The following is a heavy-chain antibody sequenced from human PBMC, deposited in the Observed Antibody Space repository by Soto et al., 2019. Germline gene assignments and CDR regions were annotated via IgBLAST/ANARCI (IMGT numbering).Heavy chain of an antibody. Sequence: ASVQVSCKTSGYTFTGYYMHCVSQAPRQELEGMRWINPNSGGTNYAQKLQGWVTMTRDTSISTAYMELSRLRSDDTAVYYCGRQKVSRLYGEVDFFDYWGLGTLVNVSS. V-gene: IGHV1-2*04. D-gene: IGHD4-17*01. CDR3: GRQKVSRLYGEVDFFDY. J-gene: IGHJ4*02. CDR2: INPNSGGT. CDR1: GYTFTGYY.